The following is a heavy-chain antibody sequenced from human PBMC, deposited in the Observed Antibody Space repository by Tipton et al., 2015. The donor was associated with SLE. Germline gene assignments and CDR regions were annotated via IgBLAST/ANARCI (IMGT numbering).Heavy chain of an antibody. D-gene: IGHD6-13*01. V-gene: IGHV4-38-2*01. CDR3: ARAHIAAAGTYFDY. Sequence: TLSLTCAVSGYSISSGYYWGWIRQPPGKGLEWIGSIYHSGSTYYNPSLKSRVTISVDTSKHQFSLKLSSVTAADTAVYYCARAHIAAAGTYFDYWGQGTLVTVSS. J-gene: IGHJ4*02. CDR2: IYHSGST. CDR1: GYSISSGYY.